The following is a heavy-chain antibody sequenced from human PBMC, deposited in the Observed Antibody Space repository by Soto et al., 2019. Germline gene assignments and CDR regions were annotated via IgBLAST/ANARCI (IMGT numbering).Heavy chain of an antibody. J-gene: IGHJ3*02. CDR3: ARDKRSPVNAFDI. CDR1: GGSISGDYY. D-gene: IGHD2-15*01. V-gene: IGHV4-31*03. CDR2: IYYSGST. Sequence: SETLSLTCSVSGGSISGDYYWSWIRQSPEKGLEWIGYIYYSGSTYYNPSLKSRVTISVDTSKNQFSLKLSSVTAADTAVYYCARDKRSPVNAFDIWGQGTMVTVSS.